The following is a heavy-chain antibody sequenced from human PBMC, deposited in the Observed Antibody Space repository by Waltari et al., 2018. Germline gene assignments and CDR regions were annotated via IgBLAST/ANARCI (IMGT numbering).Heavy chain of an antibody. V-gene: IGHV1-69*12. J-gene: IGHJ4*02. CDR3: ARGSSGEQQLVLWR. CDR1: GRTFSSYA. D-gene: IGHD6-13*01. CDR2: IIPIFGTA. Sequence: QVQLVQSGAAVQKPGSSVKVSCKASGRTFSSYALSWVRQAPGHGLEWMGGIIPIFGTANYAQKFQGRVTITADESTSTAYMELSSLRSEDTAVYYCARGSSGEQQLVLWRWGQGTLVTVSS.